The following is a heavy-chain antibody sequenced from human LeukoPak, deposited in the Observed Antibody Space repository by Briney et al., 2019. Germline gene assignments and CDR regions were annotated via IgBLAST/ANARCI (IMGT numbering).Heavy chain of an antibody. CDR1: GFTLSNYW. J-gene: IGHJ4*02. Sequence: GGSLRLSCEGFGFTLSNYWMTWVRQAPGKGLEWVANIKEDGSVKLYVDSVRGRFTISRDNAENSLYLQMNSLRVEETALYYCAKGGYYDVLTGNDRYFDYWGQGTLVTVSS. V-gene: IGHV3-7*03. CDR3: AKGGYYDVLTGNDRYFDY. CDR2: IKEDGSVK. D-gene: IGHD3-9*01.